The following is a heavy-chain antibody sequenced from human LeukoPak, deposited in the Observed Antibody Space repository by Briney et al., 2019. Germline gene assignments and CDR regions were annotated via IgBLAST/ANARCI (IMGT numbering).Heavy chain of an antibody. J-gene: IGHJ6*02. V-gene: IGHV6-1*01. CDR2: TYYRSKWYN. CDR3: ARVVVRGVNAYYYGMDV. CDR1: GDSVSSNSAA. D-gene: IGHD3-10*01. Sequence: SQTLSLTCAISGDSVSSNSAAWNWIRQSPSRGLEWLGRTYYRSKWYNDYAVSVKSRITINPDTSKNQFSLQLNSVTPEDTAVYYCARVVVRGVNAYYYGMDVWGQGTTVTVSS.